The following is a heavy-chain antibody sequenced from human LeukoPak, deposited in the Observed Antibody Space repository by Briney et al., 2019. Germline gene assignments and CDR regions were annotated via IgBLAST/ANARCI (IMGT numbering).Heavy chain of an antibody. CDR1: GFTFNNYA. D-gene: IGHD3-16*01. CDR2: ISGGGDTS. Sequence: GGSLRLSCAASGFTFNNYAMSWVRQAPGKGLEWVSRISGGGDTSYYADSVRGRFTISRDTSKNMLFLQMDSLRAEDTAIYYCAKNAGDGGDYYYMAVWGKGTTVTVSS. J-gene: IGHJ6*03. V-gene: IGHV3-23*01. CDR3: AKNAGDGGDYYYMAV.